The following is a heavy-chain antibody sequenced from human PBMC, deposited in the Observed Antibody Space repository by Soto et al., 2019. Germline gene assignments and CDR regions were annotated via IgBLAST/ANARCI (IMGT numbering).Heavy chain of an antibody. CDR2: INQDESQK. D-gene: IGHD2-15*01. CDR3: ATKVVIGGIGFVDY. CDR1: GFTFSSYW. Sequence: PGGSLGLSCVASGFTFSSYWMNWVRQAPGEGLEWVANINQDESQKYYADSVKGRFSISRDNARNALYLQMNSLRVEDAAVYYCATKVVIGGIGFVDYWGQGILVTVSS. J-gene: IGHJ4*02. V-gene: IGHV3-7*01.